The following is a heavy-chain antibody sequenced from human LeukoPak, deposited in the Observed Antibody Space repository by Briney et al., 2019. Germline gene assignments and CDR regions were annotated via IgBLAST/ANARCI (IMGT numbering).Heavy chain of an antibody. J-gene: IGHJ3*02. CDR2: IYTSGST. V-gene: IGHV4-4*07. CDR3: ARADSSGYSDAFDI. Sequence: SDTLSLTCTVSGGSISSYYWSWIRQPAGKGLEWIGRIYTSGSTNYNPSLKSRVTMSVDTFKNQFSLKLSSVTAADTAVYYCARADSSGYSDAFDIWGQGTMVTVSS. CDR1: GGSISSYY. D-gene: IGHD3-22*01.